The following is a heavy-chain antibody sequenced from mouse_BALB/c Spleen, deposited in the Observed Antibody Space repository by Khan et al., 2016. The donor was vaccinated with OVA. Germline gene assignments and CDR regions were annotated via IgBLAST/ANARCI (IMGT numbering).Heavy chain of an antibody. D-gene: IGHD2-10*01. CDR3: ARTPYFSYTLAY. CDR1: GYTFRNFG. V-gene: IGHV9-3-1*01. J-gene: IGHJ4*01. Sequence: QVQLKQSGPELKKPGETVKISCKASGYTFRNFGMNWVKQAPGKGLEWMGWINTYTGEPTYADDFKGRFAFSLETSASTAYLQINNLKNEDTATYFCARTPYFSYTLAYWGQGTSVTVSS. CDR2: INTYTGEP.